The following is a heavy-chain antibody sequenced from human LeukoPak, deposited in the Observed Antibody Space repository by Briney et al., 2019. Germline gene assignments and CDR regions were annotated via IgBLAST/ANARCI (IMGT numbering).Heavy chain of an antibody. CDR2: INPHSGDT. V-gene: IGHV1-2*02. CDR1: GGTFSSYA. D-gene: IGHD3-3*01. J-gene: IGHJ4*02. Sequence: GASVKVSCKASGGTFSSYAISWVRQAPGQGLEWMGWINPHSGDTNYAQKFQGRVTMTGDTSISTGYMEVSGLRSDDTAIYFCARDFWSGYYFDYWGQGTQVTVSS. CDR3: ARDFWSGYYFDY.